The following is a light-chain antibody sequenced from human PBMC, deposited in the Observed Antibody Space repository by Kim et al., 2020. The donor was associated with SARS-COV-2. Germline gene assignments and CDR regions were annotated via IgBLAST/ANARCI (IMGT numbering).Light chain of an antibody. Sequence: QSALTQPASVSGSPGQSITISCTGTSSDVGGYNYVSWYQQHPGKAPKLMIYDVSKRPSGVSNRFSGSKSGNTASLTISGLQAEDEADYYCSSYTSGSTYVVFGGGTHLTVL. CDR3: SSYTSGSTYVV. CDR1: SSDVGGYNY. V-gene: IGLV2-14*01. J-gene: IGLJ2*01. CDR2: DVS.